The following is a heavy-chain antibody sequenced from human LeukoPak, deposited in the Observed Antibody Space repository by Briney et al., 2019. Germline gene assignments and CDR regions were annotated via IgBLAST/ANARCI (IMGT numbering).Heavy chain of an antibody. J-gene: IGHJ3*02. CDR3: AKEVYYFDTSGLYSFALDI. D-gene: IGHD3-22*01. CDR1: GLTFSRYA. Sequence: PGGSLRLSCAASGLTFSRYAMSWVRQAPGKGLEWVSAISASGGSTYYADSVKGRFTISRDNSKNTLYLQMNSLRVEDTAVYYCAKEVYYFDTSGLYSFALDIWGQGTMVTVPS. CDR2: ISASGGST. V-gene: IGHV3-23*01.